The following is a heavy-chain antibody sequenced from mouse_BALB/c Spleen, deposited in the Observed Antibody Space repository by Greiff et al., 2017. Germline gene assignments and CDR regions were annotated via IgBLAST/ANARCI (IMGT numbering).Heavy chain of an antibody. J-gene: IGHJ3*01. Sequence: QVQLQQSGAELVKPGASVKLSCKASGYTFTSYYMYWVKQRPGQGLEWIGEINPSNGGTNFNEKFKSKATLTVDKSSSTAYMQLSSLTSEDSAVYYCTRIYYDYDWFAYWGQGTLVTVSA. CDR3: TRIYYDYDWFAY. CDR2: INPSNGGT. V-gene: IGHV1S81*02. D-gene: IGHD2-4*01. CDR1: GYTFTSYY.